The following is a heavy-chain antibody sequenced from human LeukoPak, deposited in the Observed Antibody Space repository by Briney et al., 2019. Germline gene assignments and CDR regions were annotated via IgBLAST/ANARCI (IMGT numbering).Heavy chain of an antibody. CDR3: ARVAEKGYYYGMDV. D-gene: IGHD1-14*01. Sequence: GGSLRLSCVGSGCNFRGYWMHWVRQVPGKGLVWVSRINNDGSNTIYGDSVKGRFTISRDNARNTLYLQMGSLRAEDTAVYYCARVAEKGYYYGMDVWGQGTTVTVPS. V-gene: IGHV3-74*01. CDR2: INNDGSNT. J-gene: IGHJ6*02. CDR1: GCNFRGYW.